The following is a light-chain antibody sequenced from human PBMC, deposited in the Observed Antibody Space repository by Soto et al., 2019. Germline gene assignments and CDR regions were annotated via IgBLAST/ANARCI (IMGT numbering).Light chain of an antibody. CDR2: GAS. CDR1: QSVSSSY. CDR3: QQYGRSPRT. J-gene: IGKJ1*01. V-gene: IGKV3-20*01. Sequence: EIVLTQSPGTLSLSPGDRATLFCRASQSVSSSYLAWYQQKPGQAPRLLIYGASNRATGIPDRFSGSGSGTDFTLTISRLESEDFAVYYCQQYGRSPRTFGQGTKVEIK.